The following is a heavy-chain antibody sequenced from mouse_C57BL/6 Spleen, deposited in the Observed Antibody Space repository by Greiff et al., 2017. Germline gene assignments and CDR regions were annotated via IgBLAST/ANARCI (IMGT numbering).Heavy chain of an antibody. J-gene: IGHJ3*01. V-gene: IGHV1-9*01. Sequence: VQLQQSGAELMKPGASVKLSCKATGYTFTGYWIEWVKQRPGHGLEWIGEILPGSGSTNYTEKFKGKATFTADTSSNTTYMQLSSLTTEDSAIYYSATIYYGTWFAYWGQGTLVTVSA. D-gene: IGHD2-1*01. CDR2: ILPGSGST. CDR1: GYTFTGYW. CDR3: ATIYYGTWFAY.